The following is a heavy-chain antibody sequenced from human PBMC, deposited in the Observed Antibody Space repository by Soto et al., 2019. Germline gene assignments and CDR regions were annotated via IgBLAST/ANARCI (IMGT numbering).Heavy chain of an antibody. CDR3: ARPKTIGAAAGKGWFDP. J-gene: IGHJ5*02. Sequence: SETLSLTCTVSGDSISSNSHYWGWIRQPPGKGLESIANIYYTGSTYYSPSLKGRLTIYVDPSKNQFSLKLTSVTAADTAMYYCARPKTIGAAAGKGWFDPWGQGTLVTVS. CDR2: IYYTGST. CDR1: GDSISSNSHY. D-gene: IGHD6-13*01. V-gene: IGHV4-39*01.